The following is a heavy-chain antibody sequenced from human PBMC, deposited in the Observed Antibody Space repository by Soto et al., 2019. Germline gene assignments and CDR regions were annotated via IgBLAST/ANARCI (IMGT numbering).Heavy chain of an antibody. CDR2: ISAYNGNT. D-gene: IGHD2-2*01. Sequence: ASVKVSCKASGYTFTSYGISWVRQAPGQGLERMGWISAYNGNTNYAQKLQGRVTMTTDTSTSTAYMELRSLRSDDTAVYYCASVDCSSTSCYGPLDYWGQGTLVTVSS. V-gene: IGHV1-18*01. CDR1: GYTFTSYG. CDR3: ASVDCSSTSCYGPLDY. J-gene: IGHJ4*02.